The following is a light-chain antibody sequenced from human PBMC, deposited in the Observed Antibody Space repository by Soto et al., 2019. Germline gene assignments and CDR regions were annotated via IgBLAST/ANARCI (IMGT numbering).Light chain of an antibody. CDR2: SAS. V-gene: IGKV1-9*01. Sequence: IQLTQSPSSLSASVGDTVTITCRASQAIGSYFAWYQQRPGTAPKLLIYSASTLHSGVPSRFSGSGSGTDFTLTISSLQPEDFATYYCQQSYSTPFTFGPGTKVDIK. CDR1: QAIGSY. CDR3: QQSYSTPFT. J-gene: IGKJ3*01.